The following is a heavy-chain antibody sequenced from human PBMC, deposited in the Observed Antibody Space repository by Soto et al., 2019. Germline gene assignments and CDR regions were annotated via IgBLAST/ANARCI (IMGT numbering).Heavy chain of an antibody. J-gene: IGHJ4*02. V-gene: IGHV3-30-3*01. CDR3: ARGSMYNWNQSPPDS. D-gene: IGHD1-20*01. CDR1: GFTFKTYT. Sequence: LRLSCAGSGFTFKTYTFHWGRQPPGKGLEWVAVISYDGSNKYYADSVKGRFTVSRDNSKSTLFLQMNSLTPEDTAVYYCARGSMYNWNQSPPDSWGQGTLVTVTS. CDR2: ISYDGSNK.